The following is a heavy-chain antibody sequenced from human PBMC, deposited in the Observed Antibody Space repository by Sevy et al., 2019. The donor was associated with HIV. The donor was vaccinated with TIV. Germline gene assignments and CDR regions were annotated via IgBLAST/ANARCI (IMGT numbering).Heavy chain of an antibody. CDR1: GFTFSSYG. D-gene: IGHD1-26*01. CDR2: ISYDGSNK. CDR3: AKEWEVNGMDV. Sequence: GESLKISCAASGFTFSSYGMHWVRQAPGKGLEWVAVISYDGSNKYYADSVKGRFTISRDNSKNTLYLQMNSLRAEDTAVYYCAKEWEVNGMDVWGQGTTVTVS. V-gene: IGHV3-30*18. J-gene: IGHJ6*02.